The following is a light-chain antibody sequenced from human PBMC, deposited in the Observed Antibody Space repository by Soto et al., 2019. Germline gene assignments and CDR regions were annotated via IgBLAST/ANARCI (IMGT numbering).Light chain of an antibody. CDR1: QSVSSNF. CDR3: QQYGSAPFT. CDR2: GAS. J-gene: IGKJ3*01. Sequence: EIVLTQSPGTMSVSPGERVTLSCRASQSVSSNFLARHQQKPGQAPRLLIYGASSRAGGIPDRFRGSGSGTEFTLTIYSLEPEDFAVYYCQQYGSAPFTFGPGTKVDVK. V-gene: IGKV3-20*01.